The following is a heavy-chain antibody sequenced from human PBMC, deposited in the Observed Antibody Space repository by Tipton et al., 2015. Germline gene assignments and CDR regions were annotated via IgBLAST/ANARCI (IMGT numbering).Heavy chain of an antibody. CDR1: GGTFTSHV. CDR2: IIPIFPTR. D-gene: IGHD3-9*01. CDR3: ARLTKENWFDP. J-gene: IGHJ5*02. V-gene: IGHV1-69*01. Sequence: QLVQSGAEVKKPGSSVKVSCRSSGGTFTSHVISWVRQAPGQGLEWMGGIIPIFPTRIYAQKFRGRVTITADESTSTVYMELSSLSSEDTAVYYCARLTKENWFDPWGQGTLVTVSS.